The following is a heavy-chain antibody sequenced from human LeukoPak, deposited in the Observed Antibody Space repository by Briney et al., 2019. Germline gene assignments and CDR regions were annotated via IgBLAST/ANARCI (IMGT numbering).Heavy chain of an antibody. Sequence: PSETLSLTCTVSGGSISSSSYYWGWIRQPPGKGLEWIGSIYYSGSTYYNPSLKSRATISLDTSKTQFSLMLSSVTAADTAVYYCARLEGIAAAGYWGQGTLVTVSS. CDR1: GGSISSSSYY. CDR3: ARLEGIAAAGY. D-gene: IGHD6-13*01. V-gene: IGHV4-39*01. J-gene: IGHJ4*02. CDR2: IYYSGST.